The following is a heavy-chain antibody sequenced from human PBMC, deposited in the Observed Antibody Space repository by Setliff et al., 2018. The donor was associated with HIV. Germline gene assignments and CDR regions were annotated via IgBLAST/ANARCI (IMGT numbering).Heavy chain of an antibody. V-gene: IGHV3-53*01. J-gene: IGHJ5*02. CDR2: IYSGGST. CDR3: ARVSPWFDP. Sequence: AGGSLRLSCAASGFTVSSNYMSWVRQAPGKGLEWVSVIYSGGSTYYANSVKGRFTISRDNSKNTLYLQMNSLSAEDTAVYYCARVSPWFDPWGQGTLVTVSS. CDR1: GFTVSSNY.